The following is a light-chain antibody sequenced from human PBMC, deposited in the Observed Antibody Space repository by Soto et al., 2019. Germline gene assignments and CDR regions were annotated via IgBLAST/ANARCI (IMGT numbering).Light chain of an antibody. J-gene: IGKJ5*01. Sequence: EIVLTPSPATLSLSPGESATLSFRASQSVTKYLVWYQQKPGQAPRLLISDASYRATGIPARFSGSGSGTDFTLTISSLEPEDFALYYCQQRSNWPITFGQGTRLEIK. CDR2: DAS. CDR3: QQRSNWPIT. CDR1: QSVTKY. V-gene: IGKV3-11*01.